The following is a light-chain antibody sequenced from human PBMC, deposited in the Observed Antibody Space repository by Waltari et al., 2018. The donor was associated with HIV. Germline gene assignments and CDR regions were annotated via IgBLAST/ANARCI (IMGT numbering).Light chain of an antibody. J-gene: IGKJ1*01. CDR1: QTISTAC. CDR2: AAS. Sequence: EIVLTQSPGTVSVSPGEEATLSCRASQTISTACVAWYQQKLGQPPRLLILAASTRAAVVPDRFSGSGSGTDFTLTISGLEPEDCAVYYCQQYIGSPRTFGQGTKVELK. CDR3: QQYIGSPRT. V-gene: IGKV3-20*01.